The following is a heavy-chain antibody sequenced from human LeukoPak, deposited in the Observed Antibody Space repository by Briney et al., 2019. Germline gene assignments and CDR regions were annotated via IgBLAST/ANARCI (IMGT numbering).Heavy chain of an antibody. J-gene: IGHJ4*02. V-gene: IGHV3-30*02. CDR1: GFTFSSYG. D-gene: IGHD3-3*01. Sequence: GGSLRLSCAASGFTFSSYGMHWVRQAPGKGLEWVAFIRYDGSNKYYADSVKGRFTISRDNSKNTLYLQMNSLRAEDTAVYYCARVGSRFLEWQDFDYWGQGTLVTVSS. CDR3: ARVGSRFLEWQDFDY. CDR2: IRYDGSNK.